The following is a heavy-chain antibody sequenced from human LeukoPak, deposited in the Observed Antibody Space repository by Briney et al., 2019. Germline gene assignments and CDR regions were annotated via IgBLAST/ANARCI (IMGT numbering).Heavy chain of an antibody. Sequence: GASVKVSCKASGYTFTSFGITWVRQASGQGLEWMGWISPYNGNTKYAQSLQGRVTMTTDTSTSTAYMEVRSLRSDDTAVYYCARDPSGLGDAFDIWGQGTMVTVSS. CDR2: ISPYNGNT. V-gene: IGHV1-18*01. D-gene: IGHD3/OR15-3a*01. CDR3: ARDPSGLGDAFDI. J-gene: IGHJ3*02. CDR1: GYTFTSFG.